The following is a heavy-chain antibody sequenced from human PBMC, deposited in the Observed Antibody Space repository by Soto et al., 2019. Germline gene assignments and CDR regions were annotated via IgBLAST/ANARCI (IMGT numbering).Heavy chain of an antibody. Sequence: QVQLQESGPGLVKPSETLSLTCTVSGGSISSYYWSWIRQPPGKGLEWIGYIYYSGSTNYNPSLKSRVTIPVDTSKSQFSLKLRFVTAADTAVYYCASGVWFGELWSWFDPWGQGTLVTVSS. CDR2: IYYSGST. CDR3: ASGVWFGELWSWFDP. J-gene: IGHJ5*02. CDR1: GGSISSYY. V-gene: IGHV4-59*08. D-gene: IGHD3-10*01.